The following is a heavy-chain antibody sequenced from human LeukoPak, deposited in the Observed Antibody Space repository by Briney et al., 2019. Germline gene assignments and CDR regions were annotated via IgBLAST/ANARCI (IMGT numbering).Heavy chain of an antibody. CDR3: AKDGIAVAGTGVYYYYMDV. CDR1: GFTFSSYG. V-gene: IGHV3-43D*03. Sequence: GGSLRLSCAASGFTFSSYGMSWVRQAPGKGLEWVSLISWDGGSTYYADSVKGRFTISRDNSKNSLYLQMNSLRAEDTALYYCAKDGIAVAGTGVYYYYMDVWGKGTTVTVSS. D-gene: IGHD6-19*01. J-gene: IGHJ6*03. CDR2: ISWDGGST.